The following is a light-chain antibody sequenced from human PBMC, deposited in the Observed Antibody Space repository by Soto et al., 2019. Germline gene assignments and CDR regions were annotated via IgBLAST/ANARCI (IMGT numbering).Light chain of an antibody. CDR1: SSDVGGYNF. Sequence: QSALTQPASVSGSPGQSITISCTGTSSDVGGYNFVSWYQQHPGKVPKLMIFDVNRRPSGDSDRFSGSKSGNTASLTISGLQAEDEGDYYCCSYTSSSTHVFGSGTKLTVL. J-gene: IGLJ1*01. CDR3: CSYTSSSTHV. CDR2: DVN. V-gene: IGLV2-14*03.